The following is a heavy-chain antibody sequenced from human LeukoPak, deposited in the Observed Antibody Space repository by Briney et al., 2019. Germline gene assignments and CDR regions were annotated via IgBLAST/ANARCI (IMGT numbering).Heavy chain of an antibody. J-gene: IGHJ4*02. V-gene: IGHV3-7*01. Sequence: GGSLRLSCAASGFTFSNYWMSWVRQAPGKGLEWVANIKQDGSEEYYVDSVKGRFTISRDNAKNELYLQMNSLRAEDTAVYYCARVYHSTSGRAIDYWGQGTLVTVSS. CDR3: ARVYHSTSGRAIDY. CDR2: IKQDGSEE. D-gene: IGHD6-6*01. CDR1: GFTFSNYW.